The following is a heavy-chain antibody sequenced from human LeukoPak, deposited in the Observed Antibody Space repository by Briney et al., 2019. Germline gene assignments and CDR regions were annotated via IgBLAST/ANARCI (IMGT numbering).Heavy chain of an antibody. Sequence: SETLSLTCTVSGGSISSSSYYWGWIRQPPGKGLEWIGSIYYSGSTYYNPSLKSRVTISVDTSKNQFSLKLSSVTAADTAVYYCAITGGMYDFWSGYPMDYWGPGTLVTVSS. J-gene: IGHJ4*02. V-gene: IGHV4-39*01. CDR1: GGSISSSSYY. D-gene: IGHD3-3*01. CDR3: AITGGMYDFWSGYPMDY. CDR2: IYYSGST.